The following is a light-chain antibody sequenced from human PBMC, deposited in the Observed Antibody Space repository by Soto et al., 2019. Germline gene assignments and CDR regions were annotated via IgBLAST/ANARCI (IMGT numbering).Light chain of an antibody. Sequence: ETVLTRSPGTVSLSPGERATLSCTTSQAVNNDYLAWYQQKPGQAPRLLIYGVFNRATGIPDRFSGSGSGTYFTLTISGLEPEDSAIYYCQHYEGSPRTFGQGTNVEI. CDR3: QHYEGSPRT. CDR1: QAVNNDY. V-gene: IGKV3-20*01. CDR2: GVF. J-gene: IGKJ2*01.